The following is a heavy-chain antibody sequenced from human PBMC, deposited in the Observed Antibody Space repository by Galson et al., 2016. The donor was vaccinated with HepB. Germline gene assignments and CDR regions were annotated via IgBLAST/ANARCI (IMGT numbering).Heavy chain of an antibody. V-gene: IGHV1-18*01. J-gene: IGHJ4*03. Sequence: SVKVSCKASGYTFSAYGTTWVRQAPGQGLEWMGWISVYIGNTTYAQRFRGRVTITTDTATSTAYMELRSLRSDDTAVYYCARDSDCSGGNCYFDSWGQGTLVTVSS. D-gene: IGHD2-15*01. CDR3: ARDSDCSGGNCYFDS. CDR2: ISVYIGNT. CDR1: GYTFSAYG.